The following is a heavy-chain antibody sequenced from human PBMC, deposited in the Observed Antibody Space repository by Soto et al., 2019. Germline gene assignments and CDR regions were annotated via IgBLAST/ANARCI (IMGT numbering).Heavy chain of an antibody. CDR3: ARVPTYYQDSIGYQPFHP. CDR2: VHDRETA. J-gene: IGHJ5*02. Sequence: QLQESGPGLLRPSQTLSLTCSLSGGSVSSHDYDWTWVRQRPGKGLEWIGFVHDRETADYNPSLKSRVSISVDISKSLFSLKLTSVTAADTAVYYCARVPTYYQDSIGYQPFHPWGQGTLVTVSS. D-gene: IGHD3-22*01. V-gene: IGHV4-30-4*08. CDR1: GGSVSSHDYD.